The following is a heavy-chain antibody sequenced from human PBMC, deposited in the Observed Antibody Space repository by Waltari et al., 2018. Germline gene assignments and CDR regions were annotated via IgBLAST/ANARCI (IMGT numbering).Heavy chain of an antibody. CDR2: INAGNGNT. Sequence: QVQRVPSGAAVKKPGASVKVSCTASGFTFTRYAMHWVSQAPGQRREWMGWINAGNGNTKESGEFQGRVTNTKDTSASKAYRERGSLRSKDMSVYYCARGVPANGGYDDMDVWGKGTTVTVSS. V-gene: IGHV1-3*03. D-gene: IGHD2-2*01. CDR3: ARGVPANGGYDDMDV. CDR1: GFTFTRYA. J-gene: IGHJ6*03.